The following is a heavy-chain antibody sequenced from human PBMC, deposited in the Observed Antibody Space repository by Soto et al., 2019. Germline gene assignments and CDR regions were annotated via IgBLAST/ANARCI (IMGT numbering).Heavy chain of an antibody. CDR1: GYTLTELS. CDR3: ATHYDSSGYYRIFDY. CDR2: FDPEDGET. D-gene: IGHD3-22*01. V-gene: IGHV1-24*01. Sequence: ASVKVSCKVSGYTLTELSMHWVREAPGKGLEWMGGFDPEDGETIYAQKFQGRVTMTEDTSTDTAYMELSSLRSEDTAVYYCATHYDSSGYYRIFDYWGQGTLVTVSS. J-gene: IGHJ4*02.